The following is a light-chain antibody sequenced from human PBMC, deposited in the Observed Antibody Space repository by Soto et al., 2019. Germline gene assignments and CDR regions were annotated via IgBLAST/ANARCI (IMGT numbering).Light chain of an antibody. CDR2: GAS. J-gene: IGKJ4*01. CDR1: QSVTST. Sequence: TQSPATLSVSPGERATLSCRASQSVTSTIAWYQQKPGQAPRLLIYGASTRATGIPARFSGSGSGTEFTHSISSLQSEDSAVNFCHQYNDWPPLTFGGGTKVEIK. CDR3: HQYNDWPPLT. V-gene: IGKV3-15*01.